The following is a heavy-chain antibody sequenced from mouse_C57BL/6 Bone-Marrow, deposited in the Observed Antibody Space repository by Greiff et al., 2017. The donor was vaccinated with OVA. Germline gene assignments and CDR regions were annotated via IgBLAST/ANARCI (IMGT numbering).Heavy chain of an antibody. CDR3: ARGMVTTYLDY. CDR2: ISYDGSN. D-gene: IGHD2-2*01. Sequence: EVQLQESGPGLVKPSQSLSLTCSVTGYSITSGYYWNWIRQFPGNKLEWMGYISYDGSNNYNPSPKNRISITRDTSKNQFFLKLNSVTTEDTATYDCARGMVTTYLDYWGQGTTLTVSS. V-gene: IGHV3-6*01. J-gene: IGHJ2*01. CDR1: GYSITSGYY.